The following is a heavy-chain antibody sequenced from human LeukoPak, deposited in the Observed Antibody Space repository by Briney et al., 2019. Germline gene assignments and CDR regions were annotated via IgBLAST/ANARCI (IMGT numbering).Heavy chain of an antibody. Sequence: SETLSLTCTVSGYSISSGYYWGWIRQPPGKGLEWIGSIYHSGSTFDNPSLKSRVTISVDTSKNQFSLKLSSVTAADTAVYYCARSPGYCTNGVYYWNQSFDYWGQGTLVTVST. CDR3: ARSPGYCTNGVYYWNQSFDY. CDR2: IYHSGST. J-gene: IGHJ4*02. CDR1: GYSISSGYY. D-gene: IGHD2-8*01. V-gene: IGHV4-38-2*02.